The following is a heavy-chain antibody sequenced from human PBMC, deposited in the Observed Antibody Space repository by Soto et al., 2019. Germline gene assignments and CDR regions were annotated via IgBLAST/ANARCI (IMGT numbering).Heavy chain of an antibody. CDR3: GRSSGLYEADAFDM. V-gene: IGHV3-11*01. D-gene: IGHD6-19*01. CDR1: GFTFGDYE. J-gene: IGHJ3*02. Sequence: QVQLVESGGGLVQPGGSLRLSCAASGFTFGDYEMSWIRQAAGKGPEWVSFLSRSGNTIYYADSVKGRFSISRDNAENSLYLQMESLRVEDTATYFCGRSSGLYEADAFDMWGQGTMVTVSA. CDR2: LSRSGNTI.